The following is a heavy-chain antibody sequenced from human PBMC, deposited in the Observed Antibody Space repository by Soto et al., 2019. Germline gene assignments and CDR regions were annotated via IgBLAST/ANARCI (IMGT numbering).Heavy chain of an antibody. CDR3: AKDIRIPTAERRAPRGHAFDI. CDR1: GFTFDDYA. J-gene: IGHJ3*02. Sequence: EVQLVESGGGLVQPGRSLRLSCAASGFTFDDYAMHWVRQAPGKGLEWVSGISWNSGSIDYADSVKGRFTISRDNAKKSLYLQMNSLRAEDTALYYCAKDIRIPTAERRAPRGHAFDIWGQGTMVTVSS. V-gene: IGHV3-9*01. D-gene: IGHD2-2*01. CDR2: ISWNSGSI.